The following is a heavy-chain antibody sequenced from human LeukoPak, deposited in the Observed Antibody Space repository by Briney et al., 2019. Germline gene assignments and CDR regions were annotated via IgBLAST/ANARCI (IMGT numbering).Heavy chain of an antibody. CDR1: GYTLTELS. CDR2: ISGDNGNT. CDR3: ARGQIVAVIRSPTLDY. J-gene: IGHJ4*02. D-gene: IGHD3-22*01. Sequence: GASVKVSCKVSGYTLTELSMHWVRQAPGQGLEWMGWISGDNGNTNYAQKFQDRVTMTTDTSTSTAYMELRSLRSDDTAVYYCARGQIVAVIRSPTLDYWGQGTLVTVSS. V-gene: IGHV1-18*01.